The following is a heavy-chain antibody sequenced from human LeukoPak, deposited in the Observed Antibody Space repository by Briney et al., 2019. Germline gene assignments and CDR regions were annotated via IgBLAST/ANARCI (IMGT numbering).Heavy chain of an antibody. CDR3: ARLVNYYFDY. CDR2: ISGSGGST. J-gene: IGHJ4*02. D-gene: IGHD2-8*02. V-gene: IGHV3-23*01. CDR1: GFTFSSYA. Sequence: GGSLRLSCAASGFTFSSYAMSWVRQAPGKGLEWVSAISGSGGSTYYADSVKGRFTISRDNAKNSLYLQMNSLRAEDTAVYYCARLVNYYFDYWGQGTLVTVSS.